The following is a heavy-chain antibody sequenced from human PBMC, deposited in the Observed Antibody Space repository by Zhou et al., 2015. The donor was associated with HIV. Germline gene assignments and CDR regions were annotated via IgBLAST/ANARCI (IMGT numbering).Heavy chain of an antibody. Sequence: QVQLVQSGAEVKKPGSSVKVSCKASGGTFSSYAISWVRQAPGQGLEWMGGIIPIFGTANYAQKFQGRVTITADESTSTAYMELSSLRSEDTAVYYCARNIVVVVAATHGPLDYWGQGTLGHRLL. V-gene: IGHV1-69*01. J-gene: IGHJ4*02. D-gene: IGHD2-15*01. CDR2: IIPIFGTA. CDR3: ARNIVVVVAATHGPLDY. CDR1: GGTFSSYA.